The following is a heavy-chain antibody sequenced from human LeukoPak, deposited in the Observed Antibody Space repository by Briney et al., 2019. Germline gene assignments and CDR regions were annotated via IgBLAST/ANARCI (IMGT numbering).Heavy chain of an antibody. V-gene: IGHV4-4*07. CDR2: IYTSGST. D-gene: IGHD3-22*01. CDR3: ARDRSSGRGRGGWFDP. Sequence: SETLSLTCTVSGGSISSYYWSWIRQPAGKGLEWIERIYTSGSTNYNPSLKSRVTMSVDTSKNQFSLKLSSVTAADTAVYYCARDRSSGRGRGGWFDPWGQGTLVTVSS. J-gene: IGHJ5*02. CDR1: GGSISSYY.